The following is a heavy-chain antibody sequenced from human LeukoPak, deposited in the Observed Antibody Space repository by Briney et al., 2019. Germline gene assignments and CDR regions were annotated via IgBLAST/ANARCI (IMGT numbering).Heavy chain of an antibody. D-gene: IGHD3-10*01. CDR2: IQYNGNNK. Sequence: PGGSLRLSCAASGFTFNIFGMHWVRQVPGKGLEWVTFIQYNGNNKYYTKSVKGRFTISRDNSKNTLYLQMNSLRTEDTAMYYCAKDNRDYYIDYWGQGTLVTVSS. CDR1: GFTFNIFG. J-gene: IGHJ4*02. V-gene: IGHV3-30*02. CDR3: AKDNRDYYIDY.